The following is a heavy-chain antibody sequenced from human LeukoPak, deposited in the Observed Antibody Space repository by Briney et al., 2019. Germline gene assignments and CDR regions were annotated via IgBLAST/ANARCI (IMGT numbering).Heavy chain of an antibody. V-gene: IGHV4-34*01. CDR2: INHSGST. J-gene: IGHJ4*01. D-gene: IGHD3-3*01. Sequence: SETLSPTCAVYGGSFSGYYWSWIRQPPGKGLEWIGEINHSGSTNYNPSLKSRVTISVDTSKNQFSLKLSSVTAADTAVYYCASRITIFGVVIEDWGQGTLVTVSS. CDR3: ASRITIFGVVIED. CDR1: GGSFSGYY.